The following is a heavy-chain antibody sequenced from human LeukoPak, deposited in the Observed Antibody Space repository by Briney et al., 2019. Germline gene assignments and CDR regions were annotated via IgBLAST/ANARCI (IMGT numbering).Heavy chain of an antibody. Sequence: ASVKVSCKASGYTFTSYGISWVRQAPGQGLEWMGWISAYHGNTNYAQKLQGRVTMTTDTSTSTAYMELRSLRSDDTAVYYCARSTTGIAAAGTYPYYFDYWGQGTLVTVSS. D-gene: IGHD6-13*01. CDR2: ISAYHGNT. CDR1: GYTFTSYG. V-gene: IGHV1-18*04. CDR3: ARSTTGIAAAGTYPYYFDY. J-gene: IGHJ4*02.